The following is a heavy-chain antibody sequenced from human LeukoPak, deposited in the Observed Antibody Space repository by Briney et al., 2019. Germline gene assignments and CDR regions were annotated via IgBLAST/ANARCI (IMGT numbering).Heavy chain of an antibody. CDR2: ISYDGGNK. D-gene: IGHD4-17*01. CDR1: GFTFSNYA. J-gene: IGHJ4*02. CDR3: AKHGRYGDFSY. Sequence: GGSLRLSCEASGFTFSNYAMHWVRQAPGKGLEWVAVISYDGGNKYYADSLKGRFTISRDNSKNTLYLQMNSLRAEDTALYYCAKHGRYGDFSYWGQGTLVTVSS. V-gene: IGHV3-30*04.